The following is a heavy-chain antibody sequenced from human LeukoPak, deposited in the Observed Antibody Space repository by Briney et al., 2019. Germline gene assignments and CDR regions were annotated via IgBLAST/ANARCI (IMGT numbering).Heavy chain of an antibody. Sequence: GGSLRLSCAASGFTFSSYGMHWVRQAPGKGLEWVAVISYDGSNKYYADSVKGRFTISRENAKNSLYLQMNSLRAGDTAVYYCARAIGYCSGGSCYRNFDYWGQGTLVTVSS. CDR3: ARAIGYCSGGSCYRNFDY. CDR2: ISYDGSNK. CDR1: GFTFSSYG. D-gene: IGHD2-15*01. V-gene: IGHV3-30*03. J-gene: IGHJ4*02.